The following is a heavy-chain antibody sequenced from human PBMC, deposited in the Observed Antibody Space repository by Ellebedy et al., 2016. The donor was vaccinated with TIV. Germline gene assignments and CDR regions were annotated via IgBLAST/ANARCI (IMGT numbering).Heavy chain of an antibody. Sequence: GESLKISCVASGFTFSSYGMHWVRQAPGKGLDWVAVISYDATYKYYADSMKGRFTVSRDNSKNTLYLQLNSLRADDTAVYYCAGDDKDNGDGWGIDYWGQGTLVTVSS. J-gene: IGHJ4*02. V-gene: IGHV3-33*05. D-gene: IGHD4-17*01. CDR2: ISYDATYK. CDR1: GFTFSSYG. CDR3: AGDDKDNGDGWGIDY.